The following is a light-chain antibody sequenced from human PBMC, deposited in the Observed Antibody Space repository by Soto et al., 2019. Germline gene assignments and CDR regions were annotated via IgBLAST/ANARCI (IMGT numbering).Light chain of an antibody. CDR1: SSNIGAGYE. CDR2: GNN. CDR3: QSYDSSLSALYV. V-gene: IGLV1-40*01. J-gene: IGLJ1*01. Sequence: QSALTQPPSVSGAPWQRVTISCTGSSSNIGAGYEVHWYQQLPGTAPKLLIYGNNNRPSGVPDRFSGSKSATSASLAITGLQAEDEADYYCQSYDSSLSALYVFGTGTKVTVL.